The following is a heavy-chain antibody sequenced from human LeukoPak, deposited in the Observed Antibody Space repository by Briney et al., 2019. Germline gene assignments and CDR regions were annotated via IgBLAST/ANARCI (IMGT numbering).Heavy chain of an antibody. Sequence: GRSLRLSCAASGFTFDDYAMHWVRQAPGKGLEWVSGISWNSGGIGYADSVKGRFTISRDNAKNSLYLQMNSLRAEDTALYYCAKAQNYDFWSGFFGYWGQGTLVTVSS. CDR3: AKAQNYDFWSGFFGY. D-gene: IGHD3-3*01. CDR2: ISWNSGGI. J-gene: IGHJ4*02. CDR1: GFTFDDYA. V-gene: IGHV3-9*01.